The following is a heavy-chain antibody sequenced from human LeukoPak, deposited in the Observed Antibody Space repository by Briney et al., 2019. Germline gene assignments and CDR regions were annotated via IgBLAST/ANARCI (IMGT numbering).Heavy chain of an antibody. D-gene: IGHD4-17*01. Sequence: SETLSLTCTVSGGSISSSSYYWGWIRQPPGKGLEWIGSIYYSGSTYYNPSLKSRVTISVDTSKNQFFLKLSSVTAADTAVYYCARGITTVTSFDYWGQGTLVTVSS. CDR2: IYYSGST. J-gene: IGHJ4*02. V-gene: IGHV4-39*07. CDR1: GGSISSSSYY. CDR3: ARGITTVTSFDY.